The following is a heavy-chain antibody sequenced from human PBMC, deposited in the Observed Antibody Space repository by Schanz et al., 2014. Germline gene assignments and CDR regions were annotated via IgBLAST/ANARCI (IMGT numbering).Heavy chain of an antibody. V-gene: IGHV1-18*01. CDR2: ISTFRNEDT. J-gene: IGHJ4*02. Sequence: QVQLVQSGAELRKPGTSVKVSCKTSGYTFSNDDINWVRQAIGQGPEFMGWISTFRNEDTNSAQRFQGRLTMTTDTSTSTAYMELRSLRSDDTAVYYCARGFDFWDRWGQGTLVIVSS. CDR1: GYTFSNDD. D-gene: IGHD3-3*01. CDR3: ARGFDFWDR.